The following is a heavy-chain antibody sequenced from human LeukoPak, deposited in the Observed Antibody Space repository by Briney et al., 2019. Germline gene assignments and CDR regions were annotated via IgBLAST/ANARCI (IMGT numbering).Heavy chain of an antibody. D-gene: IGHD6-13*01. Sequence: ASVKVSCKASGYTFTRYYMHWVRQAPGQGLEWMGIINPSGGSTSYAQRFQGRVTMTRDTSISTAYMELSRLRSDDTAVYYCARDTGQQLVLAYWGQGTLVTVSS. V-gene: IGHV1-46*01. CDR1: GYTFTRYY. CDR3: ARDTGQQLVLAY. J-gene: IGHJ4*02. CDR2: INPSGGST.